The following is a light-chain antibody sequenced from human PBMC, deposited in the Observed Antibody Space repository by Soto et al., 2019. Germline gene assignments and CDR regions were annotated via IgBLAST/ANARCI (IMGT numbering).Light chain of an antibody. V-gene: IGKV1-39*01. J-gene: IGKJ3*01. CDR1: QNVNRS. Sequence: DIQMTQSPSSLSASVGDSVTITCRASQNVNRSLHWYQQRPGKAPKLLIYATSTLQTGVPSRFTGSGFGTEFTLTISSLQPEDFGTYFCQQSYFSQFTFGPGTKVDIK. CDR3: QQSYFSQFT. CDR2: ATS.